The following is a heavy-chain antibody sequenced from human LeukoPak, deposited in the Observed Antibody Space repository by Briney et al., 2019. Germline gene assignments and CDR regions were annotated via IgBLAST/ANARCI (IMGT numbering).Heavy chain of an antibody. CDR2: IHYSASA. CDR3: ARDLGYSGFDWAP. V-gene: IGHV4-38-2*02. D-gene: IGHD5-12*01. Sequence: PSETLSLTCTVSGYSINSGHYWGWIRQPPGKRLEWIGSIHYSASAYYNPTLKSRATISVDASKNQFSLNLTSVTAADAAVDYCARDLGYSGFDWAPWGQGTLVTVSS. J-gene: IGHJ5*02. CDR1: GYSINSGHY.